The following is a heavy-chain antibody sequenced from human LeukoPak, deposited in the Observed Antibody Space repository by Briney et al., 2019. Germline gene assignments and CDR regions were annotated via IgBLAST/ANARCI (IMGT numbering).Heavy chain of an antibody. CDR2: IYYSGST. CDR3: AREVPSLSGSGYYGY. Sequence: SETLSLTCTVSGGSISSSTSGWGWYWGWIRQPPGKGLEWIGSIYYSGSTYYNPSLKGRVTISVDTSKNQFSMNMNSVTAADTAVYYCAREVPSLSGSGYYGYWGQGTLATVSS. CDR1: GGSISSSTSGWGWY. D-gene: IGHD3-3*01. J-gene: IGHJ4*02. V-gene: IGHV4-39*07.